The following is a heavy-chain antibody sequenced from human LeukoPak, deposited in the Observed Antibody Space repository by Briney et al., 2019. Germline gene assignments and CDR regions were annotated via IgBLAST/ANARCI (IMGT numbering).Heavy chain of an antibody. J-gene: IGHJ6*03. CDR2: IYHGGST. CDR1: GCSISSGYY. D-gene: IGHD3-3*01. CDR3: ARDAEGYDFWSGLRYYYYMDV. V-gene: IGHV4-38-2*02. Sequence: SETLSLTCAVSGCSISSGYYWGWIRQPPGKGLEWIGSIYHGGSTYYNPSLKSRVTISVDTSKNQFSLKLSSVTAADTAVYYCARDAEGYDFWSGLRYYYYMDVWGKGTTVTVSS.